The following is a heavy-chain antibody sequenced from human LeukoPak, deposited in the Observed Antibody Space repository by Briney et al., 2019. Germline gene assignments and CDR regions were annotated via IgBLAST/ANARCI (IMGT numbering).Heavy chain of an antibody. CDR1: GDSISRYY. CDR3: ARQKYKYESSDAFDI. Sequence: PSETLSLTCIVSGDSISRYYWSWIRQTPGKGLEWIGYMYYTGSNNYNPSLKRRVTISGDTSKNQFSLRLNSVTAADTAVYYCARQKYKYESSDAFDIWGKGTMVTVSS. CDR2: MYYTGSN. J-gene: IGHJ3*02. D-gene: IGHD3-22*01. V-gene: IGHV4-59*08.